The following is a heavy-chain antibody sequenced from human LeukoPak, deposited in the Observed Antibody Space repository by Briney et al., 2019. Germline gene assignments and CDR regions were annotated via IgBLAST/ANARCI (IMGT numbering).Heavy chain of an antibody. J-gene: IGHJ6*03. V-gene: IGHV3-30*02. CDR1: GFTFNNYG. CDR3: AKDSDFYYIDV. D-gene: IGHD3-10*01. Sequence: GRSLRLSCAASGFTFNNYGMHWVRQAPGDGLEWVAFIRYNGNNQYYAASGKGRFTIPRDNSKNTLYLQRNSLKGADPAMYYGAKDSDFYYIDVWGKGTTVIISS. CDR2: IRYNGNNQ.